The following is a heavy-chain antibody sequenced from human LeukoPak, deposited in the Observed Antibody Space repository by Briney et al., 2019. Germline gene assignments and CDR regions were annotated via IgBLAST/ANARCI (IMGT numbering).Heavy chain of an antibody. CDR3: TRGAIAYEFY. J-gene: IGHJ4*02. CDR2: IKSKTDGGTT. CDR1: GFTFSHAW. V-gene: IGHV3-15*01. D-gene: IGHD2-2*02. Sequence: PGGSLRLSCAASGFTFSHAWMSWVRQAPGKGLEWVGRIKSKTDGGTTDYAAPVKGRFTISRDDSKNTPYLQMNSLKTEDTAVYYCTRGAIAYEFYWAQGTLVTVSS.